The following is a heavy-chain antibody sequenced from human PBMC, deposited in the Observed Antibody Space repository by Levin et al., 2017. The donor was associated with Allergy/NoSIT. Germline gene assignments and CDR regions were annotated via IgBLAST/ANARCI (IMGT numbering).Heavy chain of an antibody. CDR1: GGSFSGYY. CDR2: INHSGST. Sequence: SETLSLTCAVYGGSFSGYYWSWIRQPPGKGLEWIGEINHSGSTNYNPSLKSRVTISVDTSKNQFSLKLSSVTAADTAVYYCARRGYDFWSGYYHIWGQGTLVTVSS. D-gene: IGHD3-3*01. J-gene: IGHJ4*02. V-gene: IGHV4-34*01. CDR3: ARRGYDFWSGYYHI.